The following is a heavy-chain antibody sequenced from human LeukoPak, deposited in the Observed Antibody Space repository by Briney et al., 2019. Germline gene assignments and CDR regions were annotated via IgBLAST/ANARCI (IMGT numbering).Heavy chain of an antibody. D-gene: IGHD1-1*01. V-gene: IGHV3-48*02. CDR3: ASGKLAGTFFDY. Sequence: PGGSPRLSCAASGFTFSSFDMNWVRQAPGKGLEWVSYISSSSSTIYYADSVKGRVTISRDNAKNSLYLQMNSLRDEDTAVYYCASGKLAGTFFDYWGQGTLVTVSS. CDR1: GFTFSSFD. J-gene: IGHJ4*02. CDR2: ISSSSSTI.